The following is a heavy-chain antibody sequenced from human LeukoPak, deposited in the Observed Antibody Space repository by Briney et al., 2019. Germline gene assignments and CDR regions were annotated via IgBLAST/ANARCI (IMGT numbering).Heavy chain of an antibody. CDR3: ATSTTSLDY. CDR1: GFAFGTYG. D-gene: IGHD1-14*01. V-gene: IGHV3-23*01. J-gene: IGHJ4*02. CDR2: ISGSGYNT. Sequence: GGSLRLSCAASGFAFGTYGMTWARQAPGKGLEWVSSISGSGYNTYYADSVKGRFTISRDNSKNTLYLQMNSLRAEDTAIYYCATSTTSLDYWGQGTLVTVSS.